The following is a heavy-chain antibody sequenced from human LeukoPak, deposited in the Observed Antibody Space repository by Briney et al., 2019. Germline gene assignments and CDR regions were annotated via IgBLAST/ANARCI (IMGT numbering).Heavy chain of an antibody. J-gene: IGHJ4*02. Sequence: GGSLRLSCAASGFTFSSYWMHWVRQAPGKGLVWVSRINRDGSSTNYADSVKGRFTISRDNAKNTLYLQMRSLRVEDTAVYYCARVLYYYDSSGYYPQFDYWGQGTLVTVSS. D-gene: IGHD3-22*01. CDR3: ARVLYYYDSSGYYPQFDY. CDR1: GFTFSSYW. CDR2: INRDGSST. V-gene: IGHV3-74*01.